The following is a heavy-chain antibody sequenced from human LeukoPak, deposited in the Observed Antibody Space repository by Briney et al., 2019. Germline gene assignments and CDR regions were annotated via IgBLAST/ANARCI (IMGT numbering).Heavy chain of an antibody. D-gene: IGHD3-16*01. CDR1: GGSISSYF. CDR3: ARVLDLSKRGLDAFDI. Sequence: SETLSLTCTVSGGSISSYFWSWIRQPPGKGLEWIGYVYYSGSTNYNPSLKSRVTISVDTSKKQFSLKLSSTTAADTAVYYCARVLDLSKRGLDAFDIWGQGTMVTVSS. J-gene: IGHJ3*02. V-gene: IGHV4-59*01. CDR2: VYYSGST.